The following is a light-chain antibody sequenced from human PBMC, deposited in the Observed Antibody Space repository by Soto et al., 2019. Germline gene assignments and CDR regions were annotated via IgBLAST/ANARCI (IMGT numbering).Light chain of an antibody. Sequence: EIVMTQSPATLSVSPGERATLSCRASQSVSSNLACYQQMPGQAARLLIYGASTRATGIPARFSGSGSGTEFTLTISRLQSEDFVVYYCQQYYTWPRTFGQGTKVEIK. J-gene: IGKJ1*01. CDR1: QSVSSN. CDR3: QQYYTWPRT. CDR2: GAS. V-gene: IGKV3-15*01.